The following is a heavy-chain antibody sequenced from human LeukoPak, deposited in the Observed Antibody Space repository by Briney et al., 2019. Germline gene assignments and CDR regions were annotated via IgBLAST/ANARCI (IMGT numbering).Heavy chain of an antibody. CDR2: IYYSGST. CDR3: ARSPAAGTFIFDY. V-gene: IGHV4-59*08. J-gene: IGHJ4*02. D-gene: IGHD6-13*01. CDR1: GGSLSRYY. Sequence: SETLSLTCTVSGGSLSRYYWSWIRQPPGKGLEWIGYIYYSGSTNYNPSLKSRVTISVDTSKNQCSLKLSSVTAADTAVYYCARSPAAGTFIFDYWGQGTLVTVSS.